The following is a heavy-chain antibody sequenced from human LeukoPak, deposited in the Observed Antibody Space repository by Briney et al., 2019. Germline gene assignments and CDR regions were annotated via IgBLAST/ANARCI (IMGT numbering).Heavy chain of an antibody. J-gene: IGHJ1*01. CDR1: GFTSSTKS. CDR2: ISSSSSAT. V-gene: IGHV3-48*02. D-gene: IGHD1-26*01. Sequence: GSLCPSRVPSGFTSSTKSMNPVRQAPGKGLEWVSYISSSSSATYYADSVKGRFTISRDNTKNSLYVQMNSLRDEDTAEYYYARVLFGGNKGWGKASLLTVSS. CDR3: ARVLFGGNKG.